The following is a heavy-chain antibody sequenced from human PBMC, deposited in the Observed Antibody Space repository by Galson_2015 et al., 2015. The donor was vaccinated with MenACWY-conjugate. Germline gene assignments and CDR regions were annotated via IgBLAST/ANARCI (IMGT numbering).Heavy chain of an antibody. Sequence: QSGAEVTKPGESLKISCKTTGYSFTTYWIAWVRQMPGTGLEWMGLISPGDSNTRYSPSSQGQVTISADKSISTAYLQWSSLKASDTALYYCARHPPGGRGMDVWGQGTTVTVSS. V-gene: IGHV5-51*01. CDR1: GYSFTTYW. J-gene: IGHJ6*02. D-gene: IGHD1-26*01. CDR2: ISPGDSNT. CDR3: ARHPPGGRGMDV.